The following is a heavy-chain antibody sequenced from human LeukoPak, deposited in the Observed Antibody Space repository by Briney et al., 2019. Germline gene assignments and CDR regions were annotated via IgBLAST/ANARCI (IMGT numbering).Heavy chain of an antibody. Sequence: GGSLRLSCAAPGFTFSSYAMSWVRQAPGKGLEWVSAISGSGGSTYYADSVKGRFTISRDNSKNTLYLQMNSLRAEDTAVYYCEKASSSWYGNWFDPWGQGTLVTVSS. CDR1: GFTFSSYA. CDR2: ISGSGGST. D-gene: IGHD6-13*01. V-gene: IGHV3-23*01. J-gene: IGHJ5*02. CDR3: EKASSSWYGNWFDP.